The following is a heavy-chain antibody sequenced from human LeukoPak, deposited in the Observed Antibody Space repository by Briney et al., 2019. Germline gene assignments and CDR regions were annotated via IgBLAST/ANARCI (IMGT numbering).Heavy chain of an antibody. D-gene: IGHD2-2*01. CDR1: GGTITSGAFS. CDR2: IFHSGNT. J-gene: IGHJ4*02. Sequence: NPSETLSLTCTVSGGTITSGAFSWSWIRQPPGKGLEWIGYIFHSGNTYYNPSLKSRVTISIDRSKNQFSLRLSSVTAADTAVYYCARGEQGEVVPAAIVFDYWGQGTLVTVSS. V-gene: IGHV4-30-2*01. CDR3: ARGEQGEVVPAAIVFDY.